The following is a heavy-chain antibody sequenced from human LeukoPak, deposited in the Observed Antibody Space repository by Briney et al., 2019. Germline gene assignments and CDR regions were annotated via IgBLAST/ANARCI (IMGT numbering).Heavy chain of an antibody. D-gene: IGHD3-10*01. V-gene: IGHV1-24*01. J-gene: IGHJ4*02. CDR2: FDPEDGET. CDR3: ARAPLLWFGDLLYDY. Sequence: ASVKVSCKVSRYTLTELSMHWVRQAPGKGLEWMGGFDPEDGETIYAQKVQGRVTMTTSTTTVYMELRSLTSDDTAVYYCARAPLLWFGDLLYDYWGQGTLVTLSS. CDR1: RYTLTELS.